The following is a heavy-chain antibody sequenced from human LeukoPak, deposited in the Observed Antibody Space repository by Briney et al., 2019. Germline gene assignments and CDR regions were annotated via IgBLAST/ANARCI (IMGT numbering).Heavy chain of an antibody. CDR1: GFTFSNYA. V-gene: IGHV3-30*04. CDR2: ITYDGSNK. CDR3: ARGRRGVATIRDNFDY. Sequence: AGGSLRLSCAASGFTFSNYAMHRIRQAPGKGLEWVAFITYDGSNKYYADSVKGRFTISRDNAKNSLYLQMNSLRAEDTAVYYCARGRRGVATIRDNFDYWGQGTLVTVSS. D-gene: IGHD5-24*01. J-gene: IGHJ4*02.